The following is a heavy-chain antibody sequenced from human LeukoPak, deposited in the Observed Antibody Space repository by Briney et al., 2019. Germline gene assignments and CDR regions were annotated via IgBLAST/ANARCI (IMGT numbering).Heavy chain of an antibody. D-gene: IGHD6-19*01. CDR1: GFTVNNNF. CDR3: ARESSVSGRFIY. V-gene: IGHV3-53*04. J-gene: IGHJ4*02. CDR2: IYADGST. Sequence: PGGSLRLSCAASGFTVNNNFMGWVRQAPGKGLEWVSGIYADGSTYYADSVKGRFTLSRHVSENTLSLEMNSLRPEDTALYYCARESSVSGRFIYWGQGTLVTVSS.